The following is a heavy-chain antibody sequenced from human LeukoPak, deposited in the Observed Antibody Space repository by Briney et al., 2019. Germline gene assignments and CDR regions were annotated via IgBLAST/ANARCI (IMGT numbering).Heavy chain of an antibody. CDR2: ISYSGST. V-gene: IGHV4-59*08. Sequence: SDTLSLPCTVSGASISSYYWSWIRQPPGKGLEWIGYISYSGSTNYNPSLKSRVTISADTSKNQVSLTLSSVTAADTAVYYCARHPELYFFDYRGQGTLVTVSS. CDR1: GASISSYY. CDR3: ARHPELYFFDY. J-gene: IGHJ4*02. D-gene: IGHD3-10*01.